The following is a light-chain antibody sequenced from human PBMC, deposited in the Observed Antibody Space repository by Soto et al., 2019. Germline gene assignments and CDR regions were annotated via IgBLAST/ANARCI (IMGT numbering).Light chain of an antibody. CDR2: DVS. J-gene: IGLJ1*01. V-gene: IGLV2-14*01. CDR1: SSDVGGYNY. Sequence: QSVLTQPASVSGSPGQSITISCTGTSSDVGGYNYVSWYQQHPGKAPKLMIYDVSNRPSGVSNRLSGSKSGNTASLTISGLQAEDEADYYCSSYTSTYVFGTGTKVTVL. CDR3: SSYTSTYV.